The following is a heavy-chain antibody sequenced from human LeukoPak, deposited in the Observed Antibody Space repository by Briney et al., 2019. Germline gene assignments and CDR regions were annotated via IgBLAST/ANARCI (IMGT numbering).Heavy chain of an antibody. V-gene: IGHV1-18*01. J-gene: IGHJ4*02. D-gene: IGHD1-26*01. CDR3: ARDRLVVGAKAPDY. Sequence: ASVKVSCKTSGYLXTSFGISWVRQAPGQGLEWMGWTSTYNGNTDFAQNLQGRVTMTTDTPTSTAYMELRSLTSDDTAVYYCARDRLVVGAKAPDYWGQGTLVTVSS. CDR2: TSTYNGNT. CDR1: GYLXTSFG.